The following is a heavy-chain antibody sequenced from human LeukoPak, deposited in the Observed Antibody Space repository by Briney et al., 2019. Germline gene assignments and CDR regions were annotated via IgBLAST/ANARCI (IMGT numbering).Heavy chain of an antibody. CDR2: ISWDGGST. V-gene: IGHV3-43D*03. J-gene: IGHJ4*02. CDR1: GFTFDDYA. CDR3: AKDRGRGYGYGFGPRGLDY. Sequence: GGSLRLSCAASGFTFDDYAMHWVRQAPGKGLEWVSLISWDGGSTYYADSVKGRFTISRDNSKNSLYLQMNSLRAEDTALYYCAKDRGRGYGYGFGPRGLDYWGQGTLVTVSS. D-gene: IGHD5-18*01.